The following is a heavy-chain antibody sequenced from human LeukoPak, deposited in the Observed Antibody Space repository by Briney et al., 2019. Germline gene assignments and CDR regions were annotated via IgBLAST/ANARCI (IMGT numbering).Heavy chain of an antibody. D-gene: IGHD1-26*01. V-gene: IGHV1-69*04. CDR3: ARDRDSGSPPAAFDI. CDR1: GGTFSSYA. J-gene: IGHJ3*02. CDR2: IIPILGIA. Sequence: SVEVSCKASGGTFSSYAISWVRQAPGQGLEWMGRIIPILGIANYAQKFQGRVTITADKSTSTAYMELSSLRSEDTAVYYCARDRDSGSPPAAFDIWGQGTMVTVSS.